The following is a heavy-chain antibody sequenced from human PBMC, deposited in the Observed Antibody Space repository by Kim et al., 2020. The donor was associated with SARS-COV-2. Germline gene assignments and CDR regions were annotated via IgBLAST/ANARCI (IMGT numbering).Heavy chain of an antibody. D-gene: IGHD1-26*01. J-gene: IGHJ4*02. Sequence: SETLSLTCAVYGGSFSGYYWSWIRQPPGKGLEWIGEINHSGSTNYNPSLKSRVTISVDTSKNQFSLKLSSVTAADTAVYYCARGSPWELLSLADYWGQGTLVTVSS. CDR1: GGSFSGYY. V-gene: IGHV4-34*01. CDR2: INHSGST. CDR3: ARGSPWELLSLADY.